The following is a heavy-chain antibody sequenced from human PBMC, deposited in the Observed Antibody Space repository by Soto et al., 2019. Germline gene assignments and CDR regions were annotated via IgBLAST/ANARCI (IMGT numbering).Heavy chain of an antibody. D-gene: IGHD6-19*01. CDR1: GFSVTSYA. V-gene: IGHV3-23*01. J-gene: IGHJ4*02. CDR2: LSGSGIGK. CDR3: AKETVRAHIAVADY. Sequence: VGSLRLSCAASGFSVTSYAMSWLRQAPGKGLEWVSVLSGSGIGKDYADSMKGRFTISRDNSKNTLYLQMNSLRAEDTAVYYCAKETVRAHIAVADYWGQGTLVTVSS.